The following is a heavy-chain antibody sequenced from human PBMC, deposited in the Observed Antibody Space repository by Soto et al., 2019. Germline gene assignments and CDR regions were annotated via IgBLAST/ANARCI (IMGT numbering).Heavy chain of an antibody. J-gene: IGHJ5*02. V-gene: IGHV1-46*01. CDR3: ARDIVIDPGTLWFDP. CDR2: INPSGGST. CDR1: GYTFTSYY. D-gene: IGHD2-15*01. Sequence: QVQLVQSGAEVKKPGASVKVSCKASGYTFTSYYMYWVRQAPGQGLEWMGIINPSGGSTSYAQKFRGSVTMTRDTSTTTVYMGLSSLRSEDTAVYYCARDIVIDPGTLWFDPWGQGTLVTVSS.